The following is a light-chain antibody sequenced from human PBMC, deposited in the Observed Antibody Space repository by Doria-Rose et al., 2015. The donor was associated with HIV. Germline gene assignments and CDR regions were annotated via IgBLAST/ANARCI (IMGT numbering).Light chain of an antibody. CDR2: WAS. CDR3: QQYYDTPS. Sequence: TQSPESLGMSLGERATLNCKSNQSLLYTSKNYLAWYQQKPGQPPKLLIYWASTRQSGVRARFSGSGSGTDFTLTISSLEAEDVAVYYCQQYYDTPSFGPWTTVDIK. V-gene: IGKV4-1*01. J-gene: IGKJ3*01. CDR1: QSLLYTSKNY.